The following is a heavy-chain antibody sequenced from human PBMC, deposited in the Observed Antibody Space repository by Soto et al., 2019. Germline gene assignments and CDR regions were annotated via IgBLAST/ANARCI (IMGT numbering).Heavy chain of an antibody. Sequence: KPSETLSLTCTVSGGSISSGGYYWSWIRQHPGKGLEWIGYIYYSGSTYYNPSLKSRVTISVDTSKNQFSLKLSSVTAADTAVYYCARDRGVSGYRWFDPWGQGTLVTVSS. CDR3: ARDRGVSGYRWFDP. J-gene: IGHJ5*02. D-gene: IGHD3-22*01. CDR2: IYYSGST. CDR1: GGSISSGGYY. V-gene: IGHV4-31*03.